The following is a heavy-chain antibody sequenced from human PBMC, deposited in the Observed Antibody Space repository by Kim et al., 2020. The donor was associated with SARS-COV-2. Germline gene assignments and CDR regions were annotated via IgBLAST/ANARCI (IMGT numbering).Heavy chain of an antibody. J-gene: IGHJ4*02. CDR2: INNGGNP. V-gene: IGHV3-23*01. CDR1: GFTLSSRA. Sequence: GGSLRLSCVASGFTLSSRAMSWVRQTPGKGLEWVASINNGGNPYYADSVKGRFTVSRAITKATLYLPMNSLRAEDTALYYCAKDHPSRGWPTFDSWGQGT. D-gene: IGHD6-19*01. CDR3: AKDHPSRGWPTFDS.